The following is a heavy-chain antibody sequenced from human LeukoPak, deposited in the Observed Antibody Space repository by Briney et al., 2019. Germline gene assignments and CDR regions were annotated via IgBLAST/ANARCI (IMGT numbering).Heavy chain of an antibody. CDR2: IKQDGSEK. CDR3: ARVGRDYGYDFWSGYSSRPYYYYMDV. J-gene: IGHJ6*03. Sequence: PGGSLRLSCAASGFTFSSYWMSWVRQAPGKGLEWVANIKQDGSEKYYVDSVKGRFTISRDNAKNSLYLQMNSLRAEDTAVYYCARVGRDYGYDFWSGYSSRPYYYYMDVWGKGTTVTVSS. CDR1: GFTFSSYW. D-gene: IGHD3-3*01. V-gene: IGHV3-7*01.